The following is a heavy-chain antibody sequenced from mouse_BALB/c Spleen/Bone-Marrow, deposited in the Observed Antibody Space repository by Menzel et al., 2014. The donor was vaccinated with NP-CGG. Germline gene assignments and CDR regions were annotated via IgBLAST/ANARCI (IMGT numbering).Heavy chain of an antibody. CDR2: IDPANGNT. D-gene: IGHD2-1*01. V-gene: IGHV14-3*02. CDR3: AREDYGNSYAMDY. J-gene: IGHJ4*01. CDR1: GFNIKDTY. Sequence: VQLKESGAELVKPGASVKLSCTASGFNIKDTYMRWVKQRPEQGLDWIGRIDPANGNTKYDPKFQGKATITADTSSNAAYLQLSSLTSEDTAVYYCAREDYGNSYAMDYWGQGTSVTVSS.